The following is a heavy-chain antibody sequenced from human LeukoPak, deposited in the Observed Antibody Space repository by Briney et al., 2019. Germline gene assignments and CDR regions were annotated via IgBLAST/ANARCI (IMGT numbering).Heavy chain of an antibody. CDR1: GGSISSSSYY. D-gene: IGHD6-13*01. CDR2: IYYSGST. V-gene: IGHV4-39*07. CDR3: ARVLGGSSSWYEYYYMDV. Sequence: LSETLSLTCTVSGGSISSSSYYWGWIRQPPGKGLEWIGSIYYSGSTYYNPSLKSRVTISVDTSKNQFSLKLSSVTAADTAVYYCARVLGGSSSWYEYYYMDVWGKGTTVTVSS. J-gene: IGHJ6*03.